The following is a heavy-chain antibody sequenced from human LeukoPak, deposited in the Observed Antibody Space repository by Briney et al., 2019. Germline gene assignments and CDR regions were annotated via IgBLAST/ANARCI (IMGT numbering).Heavy chain of an antibody. CDR2: INPSGGST. D-gene: IGHD6-19*01. CDR1: GGTFSSYA. CDR3: ASSRRNSGWDN. Sequence: ASVKVSCKASGGTFSSYAISWVRQAPGQGLEWMGIINPSGGSTSYAQKFQGRVTMTRDMSTSTVYMELSSLRSEDTAVYYCASSRRNSGWDNWGQGTLVTVSS. J-gene: IGHJ4*02. V-gene: IGHV1-46*01.